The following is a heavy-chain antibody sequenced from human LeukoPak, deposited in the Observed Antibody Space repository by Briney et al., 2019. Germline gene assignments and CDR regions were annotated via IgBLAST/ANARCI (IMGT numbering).Heavy chain of an antibody. V-gene: IGHV3-53*01. Sequence: GGSLRLSCAASGFTVSSNYMSWVRQAPGKGLKWVSIIYGGGSTYYADSVKGRFTISRDNVNNTLYLQMNSLRVEDTAVYYCARVAVARYWYFDLWGRGTLVTVSS. J-gene: IGHJ2*01. CDR2: IYGGGST. CDR1: GFTVSSNY. CDR3: ARVAVARYWYFDL. D-gene: IGHD6-19*01.